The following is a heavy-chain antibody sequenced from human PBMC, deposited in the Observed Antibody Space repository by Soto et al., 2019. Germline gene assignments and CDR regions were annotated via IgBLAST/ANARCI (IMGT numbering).Heavy chain of an antibody. D-gene: IGHD6-6*01. J-gene: IGHJ3*02. V-gene: IGHV3-48*01. Sequence: EVQLVESGGGLVQPGGSLRLSCAASGFTFSSYSMNWVRQASGKGLEWVSYISSSSSTIYYADSVKGRFTISRDNAKNSLYLQMNSLRAEDTAVYYCSSSADAFDIWGQGTMVTVSS. CDR1: GFTFSSYS. CDR3: SSSADAFDI. CDR2: ISSSSSTI.